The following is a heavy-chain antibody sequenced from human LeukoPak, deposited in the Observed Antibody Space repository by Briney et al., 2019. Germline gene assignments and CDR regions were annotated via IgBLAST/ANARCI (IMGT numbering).Heavy chain of an antibody. J-gene: IGHJ5*02. Sequence: SETLSLTCTVSGGSISSSSYYWGWLRQPPGTGLEWLGNIYYSGSTYYNPSLKSRVTISVDTSKNQFSLKLTSVTAADTAVYYCASAYGSSWSWFDPWGQGTLVTVSS. D-gene: IGHD6-13*01. CDR3: ASAYGSSWSWFDP. CDR2: IYYSGST. V-gene: IGHV4-39*01. CDR1: GGSISSSSYY.